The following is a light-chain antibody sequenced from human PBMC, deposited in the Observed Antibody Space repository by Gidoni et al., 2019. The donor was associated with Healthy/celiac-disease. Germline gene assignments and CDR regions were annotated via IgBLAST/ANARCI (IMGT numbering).Light chain of an antibody. J-gene: IGKJ3*01. CDR3: QQRSNWLVT. V-gene: IGKV3-11*01. Sequence: PGERATLSCSASQTVSSYLAWYQQKPGQAPRLLIYDASNRATGIPARFSGSWSGTDFTLTISSLEPEDVAVYYCQQRSNWLVTFGPGTKVDIK. CDR2: DAS. CDR1: QTVSSY.